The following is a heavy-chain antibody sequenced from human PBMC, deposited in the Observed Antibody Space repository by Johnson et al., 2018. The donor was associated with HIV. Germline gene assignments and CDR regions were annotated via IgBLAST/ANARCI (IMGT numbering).Heavy chain of an antibody. CDR3: AKDSGANWNYGAFDI. J-gene: IGHJ3*02. CDR1: GFTFSSYP. D-gene: IGHD1-7*01. V-gene: IGHV3-23*04. Sequence: VQLVESGGGVVQPGRSLRLSCAASGFTFSSYPMHWVRQAPGKGLEWVSAMSGSGGSTYSADSVKGRSTISRDNSKNTLYLQMNSLRAEDTAVYYCAKDSGANWNYGAFDIWGQGTMVTVSS. CDR2: MSGSGGST.